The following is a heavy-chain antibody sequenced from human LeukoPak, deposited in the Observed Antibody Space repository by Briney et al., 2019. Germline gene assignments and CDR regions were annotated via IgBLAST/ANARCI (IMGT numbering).Heavy chain of an antibody. J-gene: IGHJ4*02. CDR3: ARWEITMVRGSHFDY. CDR1: GYTFTSYY. V-gene: IGHV1-46*01. D-gene: IGHD3-10*01. Sequence: GASVKVSCKASGYTFTSYYMHWVRQAPGQGPEWMGIINPSGGSTSYAQKFQGRVTMTRDTSTSTVYMELSSLRSEDTAVYYCARWEITMVRGSHFDYWGQGTLVTVSS. CDR2: INPSGGST.